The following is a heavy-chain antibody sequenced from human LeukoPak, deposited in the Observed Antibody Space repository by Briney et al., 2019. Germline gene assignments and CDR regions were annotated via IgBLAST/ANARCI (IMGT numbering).Heavy chain of an antibody. V-gene: IGHV3-53*01. CDR3: VRGPGSSWYQADY. J-gene: IGHJ4*02. D-gene: IGHD6-13*01. Sequence: GGSLRLSCAASGFTVSSNYMSWVRQAPGKGLEWVSVIYSGGSTYYADSVKGGFTISRDNSKNTLYLQMNSLRAEDTGVYYCVRGPGSSWYQADYWGQGTLVTVSS. CDR1: GFTVSSNY. CDR2: IYSGGST.